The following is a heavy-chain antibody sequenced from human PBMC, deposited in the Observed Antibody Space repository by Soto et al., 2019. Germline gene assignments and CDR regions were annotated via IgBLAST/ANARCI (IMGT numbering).Heavy chain of an antibody. V-gene: IGHV4-59*01. Sequence: SETLSLTCTVSGGSISSYYWSWIRQPPGKGLEWIGYIYYSGSTNYNPSLKSRVTISVDTSKNQFSLKLSSVTAADTAVYYCARARSGGNFFDYWGQGTLVTVSS. J-gene: IGHJ4*02. D-gene: IGHD2-15*01. CDR1: GGSISSYY. CDR3: ARARSGGNFFDY. CDR2: IYYSGST.